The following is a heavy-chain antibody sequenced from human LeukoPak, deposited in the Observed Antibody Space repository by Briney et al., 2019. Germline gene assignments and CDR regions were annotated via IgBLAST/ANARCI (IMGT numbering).Heavy chain of an antibody. CDR2: IYHSGST. J-gene: IGHJ4*02. CDR3: ARDIRHTLDY. V-gene: IGHV4-30-2*01. Sequence: SETLSLTCTVSGDSISSGNYYWSWIRQPPGKGLEWIGYIYHSGSTYYNPSLKSRVTISVDRSKNQFSLKLSSVTAADTAVYYCARDIRHTLDYWGQGTLVTVSS. CDR1: GDSISSGNYY. D-gene: IGHD3-3*02.